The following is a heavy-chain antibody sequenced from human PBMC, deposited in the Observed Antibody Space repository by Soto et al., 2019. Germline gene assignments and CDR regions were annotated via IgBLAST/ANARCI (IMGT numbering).Heavy chain of an antibody. CDR3: ERGFEC. CDR1: GFTFSTFW. J-gene: IGHJ4*02. Sequence: EVQLVESGGGLVQPGGSLRLSCEASGFTFSTFWMHWVRQAPGKGLVWVSRINSDGSTTNYADSVKGRVTISRDNAKKLLYLKMHSLRAEDTAVSYCERGFECWGQGTPVTVSS. CDR2: INSDGSTT. V-gene: IGHV3-74*01.